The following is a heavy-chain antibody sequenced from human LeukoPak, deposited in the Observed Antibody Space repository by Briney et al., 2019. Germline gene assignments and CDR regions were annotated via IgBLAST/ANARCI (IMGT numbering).Heavy chain of an antibody. Sequence: PGGSLRLSCAASGFTFSNYAIHWVRQAPGKGLEWVAVISFDGSNKYYADSVKGRFTISRDNSKNTLYLQINSLRTEDTAVYYCARDLDSSTSWSRGGNNWFDPWGQGTLVTVSS. CDR3: ARDLDSSTSWSRGGNNWFDP. D-gene: IGHD2-2*01. CDR1: GFTFSNYA. V-gene: IGHV3-30*04. J-gene: IGHJ5*02. CDR2: ISFDGSNK.